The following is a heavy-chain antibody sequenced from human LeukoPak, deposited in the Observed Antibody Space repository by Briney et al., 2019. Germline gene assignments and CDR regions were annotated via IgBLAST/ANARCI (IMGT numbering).Heavy chain of an antibody. V-gene: IGHV4-34*01. J-gene: IGHJ3*02. CDR1: GGSFSGYY. D-gene: IGHD4-17*01. CDR2: INHSGST. Sequence: SETLSLTCAVYGGSFSGYYWSWIRQPPGKGLEWIGEINHSGSTNYNPSLKSRVTISVDTSKNQFSLKLSSVTAADTAVYYCARGFRTRVTTGAFDIWGQGTMVTASS. CDR3: ARGFRTRVTTGAFDI.